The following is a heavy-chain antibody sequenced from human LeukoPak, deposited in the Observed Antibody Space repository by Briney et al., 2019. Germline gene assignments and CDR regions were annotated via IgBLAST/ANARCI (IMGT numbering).Heavy chain of an antibody. CDR2: ISDDNGNR. CDR1: GYTFTSYG. Sequence: ASLKVSCKASGYTFTSYGISWVRQAPGQGLEWMGWISDDNGNRNYAQKLQGRVTMTTDTSTSTAYMELRSLRSDDTAVYYCARCPDVVTAIPDYWGQGTLVTVSS. V-gene: IGHV1-18*01. CDR3: ARCPDVVTAIPDY. J-gene: IGHJ4*02. D-gene: IGHD2-21*02.